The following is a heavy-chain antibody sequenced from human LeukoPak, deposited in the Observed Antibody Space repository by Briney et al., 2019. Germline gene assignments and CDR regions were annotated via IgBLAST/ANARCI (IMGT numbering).Heavy chain of an antibody. CDR1: GGSISGYY. V-gene: IGHV4-59*05. CDR3: ARPQAAAGGWGGMDV. J-gene: IGHJ6*02. CDR2: IYYSGST. Sequence: SETLSLTCTVSGGSISGYYWSWIRQPPGKGLEWIGSIYYSGSTYYNPSLKSRVTISVDTSKNQFSLKLSSVTAADTAVYYCARPQAAAGGWGGMDVWGQGTTVTVSS. D-gene: IGHD6-13*01.